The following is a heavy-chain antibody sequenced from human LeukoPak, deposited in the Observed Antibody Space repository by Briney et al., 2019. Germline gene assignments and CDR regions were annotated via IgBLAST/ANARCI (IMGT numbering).Heavy chain of an antibody. CDR1: GGSISSGGYY. V-gene: IGHV4-31*03. D-gene: IGHD5-12*01. CDR2: IYYSGST. J-gene: IGHJ4*02. CDR3: ASTNINSGYEVDY. Sequence: SETLSLTCTVSGGSISSGGYYWSWIRQHPGKGLEWIGYIYYSGSTYYNPSLKSRVTISVDTSKNQFSLKLSSVTAADTAVYYCASTNINSGYEVDYWGQGTLVTVSS.